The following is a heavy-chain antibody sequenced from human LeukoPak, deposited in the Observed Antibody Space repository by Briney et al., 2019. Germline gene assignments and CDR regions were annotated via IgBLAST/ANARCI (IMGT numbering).Heavy chain of an antibody. CDR2: IYYSGNT. D-gene: IGHD5-18*01. Sequence: SETLSLTCIVSGGSISASSYYWGWIRQPPGKGLEWIGSIYYSGNTYYNPSLKSRVTISVDTSKNQFSLKLSSVTAADTAVYYCARQTLGYSYGYDYWGQGTLVTVSS. CDR3: ARQTLGYSYGYDY. CDR1: GGSISASSYY. J-gene: IGHJ4*02. V-gene: IGHV4-39*01.